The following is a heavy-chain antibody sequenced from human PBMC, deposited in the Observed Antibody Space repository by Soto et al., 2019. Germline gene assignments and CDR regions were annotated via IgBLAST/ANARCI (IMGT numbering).Heavy chain of an antibody. CDR3: ARDATNRFGELPLGAFDI. D-gene: IGHD3-10*01. V-gene: IGHV4-30-4*01. J-gene: IGHJ3*02. CDR1: GGSISSGDYY. Sequence: SETLSLTCTVSGGSISSGDYYWSWIRQPPGKGLEWIGYIYYSGSTYYNPSLKSRVTISVDTSKNQFSLKLSSVTAADTAVYYCARDATNRFGELPLGAFDIWGQGTMVTVSS. CDR2: IYYSGST.